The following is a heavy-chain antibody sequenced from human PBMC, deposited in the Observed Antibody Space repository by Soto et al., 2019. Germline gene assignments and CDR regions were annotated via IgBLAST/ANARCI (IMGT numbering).Heavy chain of an antibody. V-gene: IGHV3-23*01. CDR1: GVTFSNYG. CDR3: AKKSGVGATWYFDY. Sequence: EVQLLESGGGLVQPGGSLRLSCAASGVTFSNYGSSWVRQAPGKGLEWVSALPEIGTNTYYADSVKGRFTISRDNSKNTLLLQINNLRAGDTAVYYWAKKSGVGATWYFDYWGQGTLVTVSS. CDR2: LPEIGTNT. D-gene: IGHD1-26*01. J-gene: IGHJ4*02.